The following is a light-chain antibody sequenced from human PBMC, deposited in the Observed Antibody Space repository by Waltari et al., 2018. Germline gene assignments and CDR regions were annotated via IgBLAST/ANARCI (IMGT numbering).Light chain of an antibody. CDR1: ESVLYSSNNKNH. V-gene: IGKV4-1*01. J-gene: IGKJ4*01. CDR2: WAS. Sequence: DIVMTQSPESLAVSLGERATISCKTSESVLYSSNNKNHLAWYQQKPGQPPRLLLYWASTRESGVPDRFIGSGSETDYSLTVTSLQAEDVAVYYCQQYYNTPLTFGGGTKVEVK. CDR3: QQYYNTPLT.